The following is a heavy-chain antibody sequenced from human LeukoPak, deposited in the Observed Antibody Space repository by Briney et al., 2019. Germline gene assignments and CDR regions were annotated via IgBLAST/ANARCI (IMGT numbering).Heavy chain of an antibody. CDR3: ARLDGIAAARNWFDP. J-gene: IGHJ5*02. CDR1: GFTFSDYY. V-gene: IGHV3-11*04. Sequence: PGGSLRLSCAASGFTFSDYYMSWIRQAPGKGLEWVSYISSSGSTIYYADSVKGRFTISRDNAKNSLYLQMNSLRAEDTAVYYCARLDGIAAARNWFDPWGQGTLVTVSS. CDR2: ISSSGSTI. D-gene: IGHD6-13*01.